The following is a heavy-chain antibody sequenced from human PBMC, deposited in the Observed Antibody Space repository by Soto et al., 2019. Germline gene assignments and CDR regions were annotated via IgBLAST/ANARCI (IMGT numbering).Heavy chain of an antibody. J-gene: IGHJ6*01. D-gene: IGHD2-21*01. CDR2: IYHSGIT. Sequence: PPQTLSLTCAVSAGSPSPSNWWRCRRQPPGKGLEWIGEIYHSGITNYNPSLKSRVTISVDKSKNQFSLTLSAVTAADPAVYYSARVYCGGFRGFGDNCDLKAVSRRRSSDLGSAGM. CDR3: ARVYCGGFRGFGDNCDLKAVSRRRSSDLGSAGM. V-gene: IGHV4-4*03. CDR1: AGSPSPSNW.